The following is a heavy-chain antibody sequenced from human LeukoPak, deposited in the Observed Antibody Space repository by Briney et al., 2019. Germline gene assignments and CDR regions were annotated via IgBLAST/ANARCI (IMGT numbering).Heavy chain of an antibody. Sequence: ASVKVSCKASGGTFSSYAISWVRQAPGQGLEWMGWINPKSGGTNYAQKFQGRVTMTRDTSISTAYMELSRLRSDDTAVYYCARLPYGDYESLDYWGQGTLVTVSS. V-gene: IGHV1-2*02. D-gene: IGHD4-17*01. CDR2: INPKSGGT. CDR1: GGTFSSYA. CDR3: ARLPYGDYESLDY. J-gene: IGHJ4*02.